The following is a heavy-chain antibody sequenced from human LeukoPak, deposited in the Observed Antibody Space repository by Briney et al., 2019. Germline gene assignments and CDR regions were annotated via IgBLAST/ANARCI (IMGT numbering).Heavy chain of an antibody. CDR2: IKQDGSEK. CDR3: ARDLCRT. Sequence: GGSLRLSCAVSGFTFSYYWMSWVRQAPGKGLEWVANIKQDGSEKFYVDSVKGRFTISRDNAKNSLYLQMNSLRAEDTAVYYCARDLCRTWGQGTLVTVSS. CDR1: GFTFSYYW. J-gene: IGHJ5*02. V-gene: IGHV3-7*01. D-gene: IGHD2-15*01.